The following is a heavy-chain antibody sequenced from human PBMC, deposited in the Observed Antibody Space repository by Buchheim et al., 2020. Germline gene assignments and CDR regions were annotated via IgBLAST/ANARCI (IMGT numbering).Heavy chain of an antibody. D-gene: IGHD1-26*01. CDR1: GFTFSSYG. Sequence: QVQLVESGGGVVQPGRSLRLSCAASGFTFSSYGMHWVRQAPGKGLEWVAVISYDGSNKYYADSVKGRFTISRDNSKNTLYLQMNSLRAEDTAVYYCAKLLTSSASLFGEWELLSVAVDRFDYWGQGTL. V-gene: IGHV3-30*18. J-gene: IGHJ4*02. CDR2: ISYDGSNK. CDR3: AKLLTSSASLFGEWELLSVAVDRFDY.